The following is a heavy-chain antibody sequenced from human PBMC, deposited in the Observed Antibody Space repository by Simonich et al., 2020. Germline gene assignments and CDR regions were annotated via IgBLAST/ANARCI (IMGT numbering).Heavy chain of an antibody. Sequence: EVQLVESGGGLVQPGGSLRLSCAASGFTFSSYWMSWVRQAPGKGLGWVANIKQDGREKYYVDSVKGRFTIARDNAKNSLYLQMNSLRAEDTAVYYCARDREVYGSGSYYNYWGQGTLVTVSS. D-gene: IGHD3-10*01. J-gene: IGHJ4*02. CDR1: GFTFSSYW. V-gene: IGHV3-7*01. CDR2: IKQDGREK. CDR3: ARDREVYGSGSYYNY.